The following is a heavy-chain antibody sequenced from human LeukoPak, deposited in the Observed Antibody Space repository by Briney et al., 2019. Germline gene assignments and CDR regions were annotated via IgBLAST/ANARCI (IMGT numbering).Heavy chain of an antibody. V-gene: IGHV4-31*03. CDR3: ARQVVAASYYFDY. Sequence: PSETLSFTCTVSGGSISSGGYYWSWIRQHPGKGLEWIGYIYYSGSTYYNPSLKSRVTISVDTSKNQFSLKLSSVTAADTAVYYCARQVVAASYYFDYWGQGTLVTVSS. J-gene: IGHJ4*02. CDR1: GGSISSGGYY. D-gene: IGHD2-15*01. CDR2: IYYSGST.